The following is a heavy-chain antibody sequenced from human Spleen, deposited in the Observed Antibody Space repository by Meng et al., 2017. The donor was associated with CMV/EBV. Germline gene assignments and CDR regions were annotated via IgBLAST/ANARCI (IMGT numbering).Heavy chain of an antibody. CDR3: AREGGGDYAFDI. CDR2: ISSSSSYI. V-gene: IGHV3-21*01. CDR1: GFTFSSYS. Sequence: CAASGFTFSSYSMNCVGQDPGKGLEWVSSISSSSSYISYADSVKGRFTISRDNAKTSLYLQMNSLRAEDTAVYYCAREGGGDYAFDIWGQGTMVTVSS. D-gene: IGHD2-21*01. J-gene: IGHJ3*02.